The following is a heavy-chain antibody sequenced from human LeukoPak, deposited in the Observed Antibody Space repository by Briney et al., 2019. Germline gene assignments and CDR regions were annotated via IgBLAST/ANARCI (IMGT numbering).Heavy chain of an antibody. V-gene: IGHV3-7*01. CDR3: ARHKITMVRGVMDY. CDR1: GFTFSGYW. J-gene: IGHJ4*02. D-gene: IGHD3-10*01. Sequence: GGSLRLSCAASGFTFSGYWMSWVRQAPGKGLEWVANIKQDGSEKYYVDSVKGRFTISRDNAKNSLYLQMNSLRAEDTAVYYCARHKITMVRGVMDYWGQGTLVTVSS. CDR2: IKQDGSEK.